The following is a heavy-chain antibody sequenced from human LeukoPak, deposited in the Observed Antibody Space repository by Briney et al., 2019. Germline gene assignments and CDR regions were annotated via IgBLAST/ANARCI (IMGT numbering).Heavy chain of an antibody. Sequence: SVKVSCKASGGTFSSYAISWVRQAPGQGLEWMGGIIPIFGTANYAQKLQGRVTITTDESTSTAYMELSSLRSEDTAVYYCARGFSVRGVMDYWGQGTLVTVSS. CDR2: IIPIFGTA. CDR1: GGTFSSYA. V-gene: IGHV1-69*05. CDR3: ARGFSVRGVMDY. J-gene: IGHJ4*02. D-gene: IGHD3-10*01.